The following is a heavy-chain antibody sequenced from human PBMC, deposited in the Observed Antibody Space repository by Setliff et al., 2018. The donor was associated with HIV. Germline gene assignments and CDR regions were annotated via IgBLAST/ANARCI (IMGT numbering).Heavy chain of an antibody. J-gene: IGHJ4*02. V-gene: IGHV4-34*01. CDR1: GGSFSGYY. CDR3: AGGPGTTSIDY. CDR2: INHSGST. D-gene: IGHD1-26*01. Sequence: SETLSLTCAVYGGSFSGYYWSWIRQPPGKGLEWIGEINHSGSTNCNPSLKSRVTISVDASRNQFSLELISVTAADTAVYYCAGGPGTTSIDYWAQGTLVTVSS.